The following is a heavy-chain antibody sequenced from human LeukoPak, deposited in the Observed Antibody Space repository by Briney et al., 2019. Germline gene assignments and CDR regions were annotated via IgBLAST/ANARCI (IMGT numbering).Heavy chain of an antibody. CDR1: GGTFNSNA. D-gene: IGHD6-13*01. J-gene: IGHJ5*02. CDR2: IIPIFGST. V-gene: IGHV1-69*05. CDR3: ARGRSGIPAVTYNWFDT. Sequence: SVKVSCKASGGTFNSNAFHWVRQAPGQGLEWMGGIIPIFGSTKYAQKFQGRVTVTTDESTGTAYMVLSDLRSDDTAVYYCARGRSGIPAVTYNWFDTWGQGTLVTVSS.